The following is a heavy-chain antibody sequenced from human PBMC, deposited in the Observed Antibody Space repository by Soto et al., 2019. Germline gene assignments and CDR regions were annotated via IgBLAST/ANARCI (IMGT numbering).Heavy chain of an antibody. D-gene: IGHD2-15*01. CDR1: GFTFSSYA. Sequence: EVQLLESGGGLVQPGGSLRLSCAASGFTFSSYAMSWVRQAPGKGLEWVSAISGSGGSTYYADSVKGRFTISRDNSKNTVDLEMNRPRAEDTGVYYCAEVKLLPNYYFDYWGQGTLVTVSS. CDR3: AEVKLLPNYYFDY. J-gene: IGHJ4*02. V-gene: IGHV3-23*01. CDR2: ISGSGGST.